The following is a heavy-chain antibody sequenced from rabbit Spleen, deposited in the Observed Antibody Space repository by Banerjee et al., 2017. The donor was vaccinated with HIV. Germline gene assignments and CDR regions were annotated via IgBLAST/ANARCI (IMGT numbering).Heavy chain of an antibody. V-gene: IGHV1S7*01. CDR3: ARDGAGSSYFAL. D-gene: IGHD8-1*01. CDR1: GFTISSSY. Sequence: QLKESGGGLVKPGGTLTLTCKASGFTISSSYWICWVRQAPGKGLEWIGYIDPVFGITYYATWVNGRFTISSHNAQSTLYLQLNSLTAADTATYFCARDGAGSSYFALWGPGTLVTVS. J-gene: IGHJ4*01. CDR2: IDPVFGIT.